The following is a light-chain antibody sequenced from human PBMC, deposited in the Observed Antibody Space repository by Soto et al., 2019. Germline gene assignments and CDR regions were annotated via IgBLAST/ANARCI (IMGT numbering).Light chain of an antibody. CDR3: SSYTGSSTNYV. CDR2: DVN. CDR1: SSDFGGYNY. Sequence: QSVLTQPASVSGSPGQSITISCTGTSSDFGGYNYVSWYQQHPGKAPKLMIYDVNNRPSGVSNRFSGSKSGNTASLTISGLQAEDEADYYCSSYTGSSTNYVFGTGTKVTVL. J-gene: IGLJ1*01. V-gene: IGLV2-14*01.